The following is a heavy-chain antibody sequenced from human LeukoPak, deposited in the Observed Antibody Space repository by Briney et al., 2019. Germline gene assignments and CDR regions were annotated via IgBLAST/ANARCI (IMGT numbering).Heavy chain of an antibody. CDR1: GFTISSYW. V-gene: IGHV3-74*01. CDR2: IKSDGKT. J-gene: IGHJ1*01. D-gene: IGHD3-22*01. CDR3: ARAPSEIGGYYPEYFRH. Sequence: GGSLSLSCADSGFTISSYWMHWVRQAPGKGLVWVSRIKSDGKTNYADSVKGRFTISRDNAKNTVSLQMNSLRAEDTGVYYCARAPSEIGGYYPEYFRHWGQGTLVTVSS.